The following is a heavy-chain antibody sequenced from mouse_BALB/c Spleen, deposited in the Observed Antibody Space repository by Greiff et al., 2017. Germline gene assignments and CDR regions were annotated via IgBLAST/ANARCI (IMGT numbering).Heavy chain of an antibody. CDR2: IYPGDGDT. J-gene: IGHJ2*01. Sequence: QVQLQQSGPELVKPGASVKISCKASGYAFSSSWMNWVKQRPGQGLEWIGRIYPGDGDTNYNGKFKGKATLTADKSSSTAYMQLSSLTSVDSAVYFCARETTVAHFDYWGQGTTLTVSS. CDR1: GYAFSSSW. D-gene: IGHD1-1*01. CDR3: ARETTVAHFDY. V-gene: IGHV1-82*01.